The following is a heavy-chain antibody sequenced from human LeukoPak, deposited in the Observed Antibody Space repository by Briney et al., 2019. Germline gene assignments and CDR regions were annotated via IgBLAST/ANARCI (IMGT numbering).Heavy chain of an antibody. V-gene: IGHV1-18*04. J-gene: IGHJ4*02. CDR3: ARDRYGYCGGCSCFLFDY. Sequence: GASVKVSCKASGYSFHDFGISWVRQAPGQGLEWMGWISTEIGNTNYAQRLQGRVTMTRDTSTSTGYMELTSLTSDDTAVYYCARDRYGYCGGCSCFLFDYWGQGTLVTVSS. CDR2: ISTEIGNT. CDR1: GYSFHDFG. D-gene: IGHD2-15*01.